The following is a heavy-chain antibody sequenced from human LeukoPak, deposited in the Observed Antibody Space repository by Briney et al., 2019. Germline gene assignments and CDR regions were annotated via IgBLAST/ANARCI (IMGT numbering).Heavy chain of an antibody. CDR2: IYYDGGKK. CDR3: ARDRLEIKYFDL. Sequence: GGSLRLSCAASGFTFRNFGMHWVRQGPGKGLEWVAVIYYDGGKKYYADSVKGRFTISRDNSKNKLYLQLNSLRAEDTAVYYCARDRLEIKYFDLWGRGTQVTVSS. CDR1: GFTFRNFG. D-gene: IGHD1-1*01. J-gene: IGHJ2*01. V-gene: IGHV3-33*01.